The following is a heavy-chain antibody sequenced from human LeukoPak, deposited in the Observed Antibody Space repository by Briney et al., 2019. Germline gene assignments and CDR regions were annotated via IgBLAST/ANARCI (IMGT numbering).Heavy chain of an antibody. D-gene: IGHD3-9*01. CDR3: AKESQTYYDIMTGYPNYYFDY. CDR2: ISGNGANT. J-gene: IGHJ4*02. V-gene: IGHV3-23*01. CDR1: KFNFSTSA. Sequence: PGGSLRLSCAASKFNFSTSAINWVRQAPGKGLEWVSAISGNGANTYYVDSVKGRFTISRDNSKNTLYLEMSNLRSDDTAVYYCAKESQTYYDIMTGYPNYYFDYWGQGTLVTVSS.